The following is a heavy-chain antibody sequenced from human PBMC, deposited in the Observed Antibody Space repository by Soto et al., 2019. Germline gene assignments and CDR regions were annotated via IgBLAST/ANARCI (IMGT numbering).Heavy chain of an antibody. CDR3: TRDIVLVPAAMRYYYGMDV. V-gene: IGHV3-49*03. CDR2: IRSKAYGGTT. D-gene: IGHD2-2*01. J-gene: IGHJ6*02. CDR1: GFTFGDYA. Sequence: GGSLRLSCTASGFTFGDYAMSWFRQAPGKGLEWVGFIRSKAYGGTTEYAASVKGRFAISRDDSKSIAYLQMNSLKTEDTAVYYCTRDIVLVPAAMRYYYGMDVWGQGTTVTVSS.